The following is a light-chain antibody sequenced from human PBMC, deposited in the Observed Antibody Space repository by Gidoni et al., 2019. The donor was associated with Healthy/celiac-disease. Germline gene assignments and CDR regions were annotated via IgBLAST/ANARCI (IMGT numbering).Light chain of an antibody. J-gene: IGKJ2*01. V-gene: IGKV3-15*01. Sequence: EIVMAHSPATPAVSPGERATFSCRTSQSVRGNLAWYQQKPGQAPRLLIYGASTRATGIPAKFSGSGSATEFTLTISSLQSEDFAVYYCQQYNNWPQTFGQGTKLEIK. CDR2: GAS. CDR3: QQYNNWPQT. CDR1: QSVRGN.